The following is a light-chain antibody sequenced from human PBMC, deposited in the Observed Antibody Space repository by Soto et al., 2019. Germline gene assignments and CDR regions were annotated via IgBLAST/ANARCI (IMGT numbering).Light chain of an antibody. CDR2: DAA. CDR1: QSVGTS. J-gene: IGKJ1*01. Sequence: DIVLTQSPATLSLSPGDRATLSCRASQSVGTSLAWYKQQPGQAPRLLIHDAAYRVSGIPERFSGSGSGTAFSLSISSLEPDEFAVYYCQHRSSWPRSFGRGTKVEV. CDR3: QHRSSWPRS. V-gene: IGKV3-11*01.